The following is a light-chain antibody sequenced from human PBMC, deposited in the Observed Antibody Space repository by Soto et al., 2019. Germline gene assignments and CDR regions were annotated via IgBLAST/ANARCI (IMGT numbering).Light chain of an antibody. Sequence: QSALTQPPSTSGTPGQSVAMSCSGSSSNIGSTTVNWYQHVPGTAPKLLIYSNDQRPSGVPDRFSASKSGTSASLAISGLQSEDEGNYYCASWDDSLNRPIFGGGTKVTVL. CDR3: ASWDDSLNRPI. J-gene: IGLJ2*01. CDR1: SSNIGSTT. CDR2: SND. V-gene: IGLV1-44*01.